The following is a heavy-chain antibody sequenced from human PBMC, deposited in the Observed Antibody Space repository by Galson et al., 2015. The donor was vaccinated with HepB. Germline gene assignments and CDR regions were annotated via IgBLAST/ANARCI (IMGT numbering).Heavy chain of an antibody. D-gene: IGHD3-10*02. J-gene: IGHJ4*02. V-gene: IGHV3-30*18. Sequence: SLRLSCAASGFTFSSYDMHWVRQAPGKGLEWVAVISSDGSDKNYVDSVKGRFTISRDNSKNTLYLQVNSLRAEDTAVYYCAKDVRNVIRHWGQGTLVTVSS. CDR2: ISSDGSDK. CDR3: AKDVRNVIRH. CDR1: GFTFSSYD.